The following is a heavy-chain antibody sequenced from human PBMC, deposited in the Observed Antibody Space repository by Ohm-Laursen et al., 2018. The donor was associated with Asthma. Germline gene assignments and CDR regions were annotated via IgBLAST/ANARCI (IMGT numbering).Heavy chain of an antibody. Sequence: SLRLSCAASGFTFSSYGMHWVRQAPGKGLEWVAVIWYDGSNKYYADSVKGRFTISRDNSKNTLYLQMNSLRAEDTAVYYCARGFGEFYFDYWGQGTLVTVSS. CDR3: ARGFGEFYFDY. J-gene: IGHJ4*02. D-gene: IGHD3-10*01. CDR2: IWYDGSNK. CDR1: GFTFSSYG. V-gene: IGHV3-33*01.